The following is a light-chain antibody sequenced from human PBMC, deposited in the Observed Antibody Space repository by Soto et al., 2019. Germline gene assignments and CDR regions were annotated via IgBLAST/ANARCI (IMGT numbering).Light chain of an antibody. CDR2: DVS. CDR3: CSYAGSVV. V-gene: IGLV2-11*01. J-gene: IGLJ2*01. Sequence: QSVLTQPRSVSGSPGQSVTISCTGTSSDVGGYNYDSWYQQHPGKAPKLMIYDVSKRPSGVPDRFSGSKSGNTASLTISGLQAEDEADYYCCSYAGSVVFGGGTKVTVL. CDR1: SSDVGGYNY.